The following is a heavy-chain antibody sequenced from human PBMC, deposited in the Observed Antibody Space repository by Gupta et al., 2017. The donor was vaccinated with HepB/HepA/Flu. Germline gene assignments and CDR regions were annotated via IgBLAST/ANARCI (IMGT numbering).Heavy chain of an antibody. CDR1: GGSISSYY. CDR3: ARADGDYVSSWFDP. V-gene: IGHV4-59*01. CDR2: IYYSGST. Sequence: QVQLQESGPGLVKPSETLSLTCTVSGGSISSYYWSWIRQPPGKGLEWIGYIYYSGSTNYNPSLKSRVTISVDTSKNQFSLKLSSVTAADTAVYYCARADGDYVSSWFDPWGQGTLVTVSS. J-gene: IGHJ5*02. D-gene: IGHD4-17*01.